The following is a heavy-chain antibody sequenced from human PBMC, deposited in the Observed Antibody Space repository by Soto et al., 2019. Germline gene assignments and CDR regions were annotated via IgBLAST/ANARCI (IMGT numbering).Heavy chain of an antibody. CDR1: GFSFRGNA. V-gene: IGHV3-23*01. CDR3: ARDRFRTASSCYFT. Sequence: EVLLLESGGGLVHPGGSRRLSCAGSGFSFRGNAIAWVPQAPGRGLEWVSAISGEAATTSYAESVKGRFAISRDNSKSTLYLQMSSLRVEDTAVYYCARDRFRTASSCYFTWGQGTLVTVSS. J-gene: IGHJ5*02. D-gene: IGHD2-2*01. CDR2: ISGEAATT.